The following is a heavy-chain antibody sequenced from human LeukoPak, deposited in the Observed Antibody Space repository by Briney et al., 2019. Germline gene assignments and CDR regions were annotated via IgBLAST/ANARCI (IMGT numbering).Heavy chain of an antibody. CDR3: ARGYLRAAFDI. CDR2: ISSSSNYI. Sequence: GGSLRLSCAASGFTFSSYDMNWVRQAPGKGLGWVSSISSSSNYIYYADSVKGRFTVSRDNGKNSLLLQMNSLRAEDTALYYCARGYLRAAFDIWGQGTVVAVSS. V-gene: IGHV3-21*01. CDR1: GFTFSSYD. J-gene: IGHJ3*02. D-gene: IGHD1-26*01.